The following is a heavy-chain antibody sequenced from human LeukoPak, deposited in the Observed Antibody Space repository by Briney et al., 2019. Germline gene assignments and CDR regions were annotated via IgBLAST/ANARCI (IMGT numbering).Heavy chain of an antibody. J-gene: IGHJ4*02. V-gene: IGHV3-66*01. CDR3: ARGRGYSGYDVSLPFDY. D-gene: IGHD5-12*01. CDR2: IYSGGST. Sequence: GGSLRLSCAGSGFTVSSKYMSWVRQAPGKGLEWVSVIYSGGSTDYADSVKGRFTMSRDNSKNMLYLQMNSLRVDNTAVYFCARGRGYSGYDVSLPFDYWGQGTLVTVSS. CDR1: GFTVSSKY.